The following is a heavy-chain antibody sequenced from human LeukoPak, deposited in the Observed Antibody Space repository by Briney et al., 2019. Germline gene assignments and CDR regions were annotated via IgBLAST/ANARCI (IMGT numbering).Heavy chain of an antibody. CDR2: INPNSGGT. CDR3: ARVANYDILTGHYYYMDV. V-gene: IGHV1-2*02. CDR1: GYTFTGYY. J-gene: IGHJ6*03. Sequence: ASVKVSCKASGYTFTGYYMHWVRQAPGQGLEWMGWINPNSGGTNYAQKFQGRVTMTRDTSISTAYMELSRLRSDDTAVYYCARVANYDILTGHYYYMDVWGKGTTVTISS. D-gene: IGHD3-9*01.